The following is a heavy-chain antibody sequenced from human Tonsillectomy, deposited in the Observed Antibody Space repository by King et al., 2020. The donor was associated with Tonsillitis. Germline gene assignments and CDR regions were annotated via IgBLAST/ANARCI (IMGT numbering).Heavy chain of an antibody. CDR2: ISSSSSYI. CDR1: GFTFSSYN. Sequence: VQLVESGGGLVKPGGSLRLSCAASGFTFSSYNMIWVRQAPGKGLEWVSSISSSSSYIYYADSVRGRFTISRDHAKNSLYLQMNSLRAEDTAVYYCARDSGYYGMDVWGQGTTVTVSS. V-gene: IGHV3-21*01. CDR3: ARDSGYYGMDV. J-gene: IGHJ6*02.